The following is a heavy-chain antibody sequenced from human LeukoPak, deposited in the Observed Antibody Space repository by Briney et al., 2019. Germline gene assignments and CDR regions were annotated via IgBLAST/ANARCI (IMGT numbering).Heavy chain of an antibody. V-gene: IGHV3-53*01. J-gene: IGHJ4*02. CDR3: ARDRRLSRANYDSSGYIDY. CDR1: GFTVSTNY. CDR2: IYSGGST. Sequence: PGGSLRLSCAASGFTVSTNYMNWVRQAPGKGLEWVSVIYSGGSTYYADSVKGRFTISRDNAKNSLYLQMNSLRAEDTAVYYCARDRRLSRANYDSSGYIDYWGQGTLVTVSS. D-gene: IGHD3-22*01.